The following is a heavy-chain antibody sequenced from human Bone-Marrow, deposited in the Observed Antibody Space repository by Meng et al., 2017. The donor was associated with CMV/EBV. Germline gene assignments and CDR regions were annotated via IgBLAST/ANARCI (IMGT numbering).Heavy chain of an antibody. J-gene: IGHJ6*02. D-gene: IGHD3-16*01. Sequence: GESLRLSCPASGCTFSSYSMNWVRQAPGKGLEWVSSISSSSSYIYYADPVKGRFTISRDNAKNSLYLQMNSLRAEDTAVYYCAREPRGRGGMDVWGQGTTVTVSS. CDR1: GCTFSSYS. CDR3: AREPRGRGGMDV. CDR2: ISSSSSYI. V-gene: IGHV3-21*01.